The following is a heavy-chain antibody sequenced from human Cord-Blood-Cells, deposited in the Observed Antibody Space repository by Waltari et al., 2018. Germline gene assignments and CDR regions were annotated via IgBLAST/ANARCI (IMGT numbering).Heavy chain of an antibody. CDR3: AKGGLEEQQLVDY. V-gene: IGHV3-30*18. CDR1: GFTFRSYG. CDR2: ISYDGSNK. D-gene: IGHD6-13*01. J-gene: IGHJ4*02. Sequence: QVQLVESGGGVDQPGRALRLSCAASGFTFRSYGMHWVRQATGKGREWVAVISYDGSNKYYADSVKGRFTISRDNSKNTLYLQMNSLRAEDTSVYYCAKGGLEEQQLVDYWGQGTLVTVSS.